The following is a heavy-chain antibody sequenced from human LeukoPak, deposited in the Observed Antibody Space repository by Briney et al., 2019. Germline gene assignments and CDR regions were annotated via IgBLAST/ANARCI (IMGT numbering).Heavy chain of an antibody. D-gene: IGHD3-3*01. CDR1: GFTFSSYW. V-gene: IGHV3-7*01. Sequence: GGSLRLSCAASGFTFSSYWMSWVRQAPGKGLEWVANIKQDGSEKYYVDSVKGRFTISRDNAKNSLYLQMNSLRAEDTAVYYCARDKHYDFWSSYFAYYYYYMDVWGKGTTVTVSS. J-gene: IGHJ6*03. CDR3: ARDKHYDFWSSYFAYYYYYMDV. CDR2: IKQDGSEK.